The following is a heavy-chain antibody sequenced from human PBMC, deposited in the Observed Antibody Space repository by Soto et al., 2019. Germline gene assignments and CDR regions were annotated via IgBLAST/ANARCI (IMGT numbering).Heavy chain of an antibody. CDR3: ARASPIVVVPAAIFHY. V-gene: IGHV4-31*03. CDR2: IYYSGST. Sequence: PSETLSLTCTVSGGSISSGGYYWSWIRQHPGKGLEWIGYIYYSGSTYYNPSLKSRVTISVDTSKNQFSLKLSSVTAADTAVYYCARASPIVVVPAAIFHYWGQGTLVTVSS. D-gene: IGHD2-2*01. J-gene: IGHJ4*02. CDR1: GGSISSGGYY.